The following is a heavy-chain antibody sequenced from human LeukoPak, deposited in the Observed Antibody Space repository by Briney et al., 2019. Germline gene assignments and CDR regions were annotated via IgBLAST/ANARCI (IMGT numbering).Heavy chain of an antibody. D-gene: IGHD3-10*01. Sequence: PGGSLRFSCSASGFTFSSYAMHWVRQAPGKGLEYVSAISSNGGSTYYADSVKGRFTISRDNSKNTLYLQMSSLRAEDTAVYYCVKDPGSEEFDYWGQGTLVTVSS. CDR3: VKDPGSEEFDY. V-gene: IGHV3-64D*06. CDR2: ISSNGGST. CDR1: GFTFSSYA. J-gene: IGHJ4*02.